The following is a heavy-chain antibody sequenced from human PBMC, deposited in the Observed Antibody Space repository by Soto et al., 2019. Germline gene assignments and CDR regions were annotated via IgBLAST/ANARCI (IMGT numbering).Heavy chain of an antibody. CDR3: ATGSFTSTGGRIGYHYNAMDV. D-gene: IGHD2-2*01. CDR1: GHTFSSHS. CDR2: IIPIFGPA. V-gene: IGHV1-69*01. Sequence: QVQLVQSGAEVKKPGSSVKVSCKSSGHTFSSHSINWVRQAPGQGLEWLGGIIPIFGPANFAKKFQGRVTITADESTTTAYMELNSLRSEDTAVYYCATGSFTSTGGRIGYHYNAMDVWGQGTKVTVSS. J-gene: IGHJ6*02.